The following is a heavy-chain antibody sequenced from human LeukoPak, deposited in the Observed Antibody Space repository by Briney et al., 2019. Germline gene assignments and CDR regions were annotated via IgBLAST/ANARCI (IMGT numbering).Heavy chain of an antibody. CDR2: IIPIFGTA. J-gene: IGHJ4*02. Sequence: SVKVSCKASGGTFSSYAISWVRQAPGQGLEWMGRIIPIFGTANYAQKFQGRVTITTDESTSTAYTELSSLRSEDTAVYYCAREVVVAQLFDYWGQGTLVTVSS. CDR1: GGTFSSYA. V-gene: IGHV1-69*05. CDR3: AREVVVAQLFDY. D-gene: IGHD2-15*01.